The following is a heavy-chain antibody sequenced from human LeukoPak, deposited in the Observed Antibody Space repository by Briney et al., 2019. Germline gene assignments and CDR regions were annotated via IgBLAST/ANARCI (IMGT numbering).Heavy chain of an antibody. J-gene: IGHJ4*02. CDR1: GGSISSYY. Sequence: SEALSLTCTVSGGSISSYYWSWIRQPPGKGLEWIGYISYSGNTNYNPSLKSRVTISVDTSKNQFSLKLSSVTAADTAVYYCARQGGYIAPLALWGQGTLVTVSS. V-gene: IGHV4-59*08. CDR3: ARQGGYIAPLAL. D-gene: IGHD6-13*01. CDR2: ISYSGNT.